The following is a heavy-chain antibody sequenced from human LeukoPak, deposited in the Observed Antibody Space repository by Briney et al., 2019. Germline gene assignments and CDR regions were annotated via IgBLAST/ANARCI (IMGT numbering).Heavy chain of an antibody. D-gene: IGHD3-22*01. CDR3: ASNYYYDSSGYQGGEVY. J-gene: IGHJ4*02. CDR1: GGSFSGYY. CDR2: INHSGST. Sequence: SETLSLTCAVYGGSFSGYYWSWIRQPPGKGLEWIGEINHSGSTNYNPSLKSRVTMSVDTSKNQFSLKLSSVTAADTAVYYCASNYYYDSSGYQGGEVYWGQGTLVTVSS. V-gene: IGHV4-34*01.